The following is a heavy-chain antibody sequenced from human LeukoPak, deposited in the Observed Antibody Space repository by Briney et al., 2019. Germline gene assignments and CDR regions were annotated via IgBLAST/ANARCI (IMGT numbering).Heavy chain of an antibody. CDR3: TGPSYHDSRGYSTNGFDI. V-gene: IGHV3-72*01. Sequence: GGSLRLSCVASGFTVSDHYIDWVRQAPGKGLEWVGRNRDKSKSYTTDYAASVRGRFTISRDDSKNSLYLQMYSLKTEDTAVYFCTGPSYHDSRGYSTNGFDIWGQGTMVTVSS. D-gene: IGHD3-22*01. J-gene: IGHJ3*02. CDR1: GFTVSDHY. CDR2: NRDKSKSYTT.